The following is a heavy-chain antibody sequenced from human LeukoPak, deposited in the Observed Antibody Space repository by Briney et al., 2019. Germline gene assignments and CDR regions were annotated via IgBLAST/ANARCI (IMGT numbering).Heavy chain of an antibody. CDR1: GYTFTSYD. D-gene: IGHD1-26*01. J-gene: IGHJ6*03. V-gene: IGHV1-8*01. Sequence: GASVKVSCKASGYTFTSYDINWVRQATGQGLEWMGWMNPNSGNTGYAQKFQGRVTMTRNTSISTAYMELSSLRSEDTAVYYCARLGFSRPYCYCYMDVWGKGTTVTVSS. CDR3: ARLGFSRPYCYCYMDV. CDR2: MNPNSGNT.